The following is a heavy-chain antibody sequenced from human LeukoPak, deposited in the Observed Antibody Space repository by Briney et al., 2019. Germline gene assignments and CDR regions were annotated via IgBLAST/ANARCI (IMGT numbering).Heavy chain of an antibody. V-gene: IGHV3-21*01. D-gene: IGHD3-10*01. Sequence: GSLRLSCAASGFTFSSYSMNWVRQAPGKGLEWVSSISSSSSYIYYADSVKGRFTISRDNAKNSLYLQMNSLRAEDTAVYYCARQLGSGTFDPWGQGTLVTVSS. CDR2: ISSSSSYI. J-gene: IGHJ5*02. CDR3: ARQLGSGTFDP. CDR1: GFTFSSYS.